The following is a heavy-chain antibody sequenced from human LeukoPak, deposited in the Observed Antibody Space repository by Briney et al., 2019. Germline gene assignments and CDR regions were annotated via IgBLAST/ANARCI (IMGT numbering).Heavy chain of an antibody. D-gene: IGHD3-3*01. CDR2: INPNSGGT. Sequence: ASVKVSCKASGYTFTGYYMHWVRQAPGQGLEWTGWINPNSGGTNYAQKFQGRVTMTRDTSISTAYMELTRLRSDDTAVYYCAGLDYDFWSGYHSEDWFDPWGQGTLVIVSS. CDR3: AGLDYDFWSGYHSEDWFDP. J-gene: IGHJ5*02. V-gene: IGHV1-2*02. CDR1: GYTFTGYY.